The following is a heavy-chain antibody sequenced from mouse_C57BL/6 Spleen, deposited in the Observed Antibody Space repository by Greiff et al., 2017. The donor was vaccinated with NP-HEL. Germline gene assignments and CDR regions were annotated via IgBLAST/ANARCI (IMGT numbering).Heavy chain of an antibody. D-gene: IGHD3-2*02. Sequence: EVQGVESGGDLVKPGGSLKLSCAASGFTFSSYGMSWVRQTPDKRLEWVATISSGGSYTYYPDSVTGRFTISRNNAKNTLYLQMSILKSEDTAMYYCARHGSSGYAMDYWGQGTSVTVSS. J-gene: IGHJ4*01. CDR1: GFTFSSYG. CDR2: ISSGGSYT. V-gene: IGHV5-6*01. CDR3: ARHGSSGYAMDY.